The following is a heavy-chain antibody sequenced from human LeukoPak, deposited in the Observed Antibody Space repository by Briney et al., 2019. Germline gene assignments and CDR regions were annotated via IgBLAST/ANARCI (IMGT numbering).Heavy chain of an antibody. CDR1: GGTFSSYA. J-gene: IGHJ2*01. D-gene: IGHD3-10*01. CDR3: ARDKGSYWYFDP. V-gene: IGHV1-69*13. CDR2: IIPIFGTA. Sequence: SVTVSCKASGGTFSSYAISWVRQPPGQGLEWMGGIIPIFGTANYAHKFQGRVTITADESTSTAYMELSSLRAEDTAVYYCARDKGSYWYFDPWGRGTPVTVSA.